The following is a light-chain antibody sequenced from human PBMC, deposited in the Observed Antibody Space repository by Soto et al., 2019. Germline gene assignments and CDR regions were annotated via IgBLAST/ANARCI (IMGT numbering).Light chain of an antibody. CDR3: QKYNYWPRT. Sequence: IVMTQSPATLAVSPGERATLSCRASQSVNKNLVWYQQKPGQAPRLLMYGAAVMPTGVPDRFSGSGSGTEFTLTIPSLQSEDFAIYYCQKYNYWPRTFGQGTKVEIK. J-gene: IGKJ1*01. V-gene: IGKV3-15*01. CDR2: GAA. CDR1: QSVNKN.